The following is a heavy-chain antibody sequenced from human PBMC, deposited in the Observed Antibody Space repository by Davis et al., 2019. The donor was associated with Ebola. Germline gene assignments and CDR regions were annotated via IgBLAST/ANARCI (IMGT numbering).Heavy chain of an antibody. Sequence: GESLKISCAASGFTFSSYWMSWVRQAPGKGLEWVANIKQDGSEKYYVDSVKGRFTISRDNAKNSLYLQMNSLRAEDTAVYYCARDNGGLDYWGQGTLVTVSS. V-gene: IGHV3-7*03. D-gene: IGHD2-8*01. J-gene: IGHJ4*02. CDR1: GFTFSSYW. CDR3: ARDNGGLDY. CDR2: IKQDGSEK.